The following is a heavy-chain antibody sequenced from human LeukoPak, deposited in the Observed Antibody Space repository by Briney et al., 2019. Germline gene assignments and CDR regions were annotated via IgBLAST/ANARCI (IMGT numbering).Heavy chain of an antibody. CDR3: AKDRLPLGYCSSTSCSMPYYYYYMDV. CDR1: GFTFSSYG. J-gene: IGHJ6*03. D-gene: IGHD2-2*01. Sequence: PGRSLRLSCAASGFTFSSYGMHWVRQAPGKGLEWVAVIWYGGSNKYYADSVKGRFTISRDNSKNTLYLQMNSLRAEDTAVYYCAKDRLPLGYCSSTSCSMPYYYYYMDVWGKGTTVTVSS. CDR2: IWYGGSNK. V-gene: IGHV3-30*18.